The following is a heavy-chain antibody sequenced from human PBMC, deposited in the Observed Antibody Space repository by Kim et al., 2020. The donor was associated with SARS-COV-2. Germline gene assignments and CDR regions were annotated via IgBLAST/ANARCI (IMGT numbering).Heavy chain of an antibody. D-gene: IGHD6-19*01. CDR3: AAIPMAVAGDTGY. CDR1: GFTFSSFS. J-gene: IGHJ4*02. V-gene: IGHV3-48*02. CDR2: ISSSGGTT. Sequence: GGSLRLSCVASGFTFSSFSMNWVRQAPGKGLEWISFISSSGGTTYYAASVKGRFTTSRDNARNSLYLQVDSLRDDDTAVYYCAAIPMAVAGDTGYWGQGTLVTVSS.